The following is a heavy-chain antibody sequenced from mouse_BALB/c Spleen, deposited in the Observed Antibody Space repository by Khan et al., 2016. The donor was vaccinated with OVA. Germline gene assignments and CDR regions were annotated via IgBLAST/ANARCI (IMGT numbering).Heavy chain of an antibody. CDR3: ARSYGSWAMDY. J-gene: IGHJ4*01. D-gene: IGHD1-1*01. CDR1: GDSITSGF. CDR2: VTYSGNT. V-gene: IGHV3-8*02. Sequence: VQLQESGPSLVKPSQTLSLTCSVTGDSITSGFWNWIRKFPGNKLEYMGYVTYSGNTYYNPSLKSRISITRDTSTSQYYLQLKTVTTEDTATYFCARSYGSWAMDYWGQGTSVTVSS.